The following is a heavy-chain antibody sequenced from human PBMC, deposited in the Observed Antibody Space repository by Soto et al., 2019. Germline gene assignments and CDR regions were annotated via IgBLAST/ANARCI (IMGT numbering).Heavy chain of an antibody. CDR3: ARGNDP. J-gene: IGHJ5*02. CDR1: GGSVSHGRYY. V-gene: IGHV4-61*01. Sequence: SETLSLTCTVSGGSVSHGRYYWSWIRQPPGKGLEWIGYIYYSGSTNYNPSLKSRVTISVDTSKNQLSLKLTSVTPADTAVYYCARGNDPWGQGTQVT. CDR2: IYYSGST.